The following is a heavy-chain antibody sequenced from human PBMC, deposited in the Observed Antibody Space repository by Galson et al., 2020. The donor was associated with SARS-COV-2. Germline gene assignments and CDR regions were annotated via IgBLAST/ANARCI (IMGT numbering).Heavy chain of an antibody. J-gene: IGHJ4*02. CDR3: ARAAQTYYDFWSGYYNAPHFDY. CDR1: GGSFSGYY. V-gene: IGHV4-34*01. CDR2: INHSGST. Sequence: SETLSLTCAVYGGSFSGYYWSWIRQPPGKGLEWIGEINHSGSTNYNPSLKSRVTISVDTSKNQFSLKLSSVTAADTAVYYCARAAQTYYDFWSGYYNAPHFDYWGQGTLVTVSS. D-gene: IGHD3-3*01.